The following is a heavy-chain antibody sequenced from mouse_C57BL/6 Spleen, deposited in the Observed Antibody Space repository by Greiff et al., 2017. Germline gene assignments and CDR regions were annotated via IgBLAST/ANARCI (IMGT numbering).Heavy chain of an antibody. J-gene: IGHJ1*03. V-gene: IGHV1-22*01. CDR2: INPNNGGT. CDR3: ARGYYYGSSYGYFDV. CDR1: GYTFTDYN. Sequence: EVKLVESGPELVKPGASVKMSCKASGYTFTDYNMHWVKQSHGKSLEWIGYINPNNGGTSYNQKFKGKATLTVNKSSSTAYMELRSLTSEDSAVYYCARGYYYGSSYGYFDVWGTGTTVTVSS. D-gene: IGHD1-1*01.